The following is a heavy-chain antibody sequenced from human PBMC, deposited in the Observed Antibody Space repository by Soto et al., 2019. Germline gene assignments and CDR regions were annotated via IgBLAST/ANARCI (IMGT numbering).Heavy chain of an antibody. CDR2: ISYDGSNK. CDR3: ARDGIEWELLLTY. D-gene: IGHD1-26*01. V-gene: IGHV3-30-3*01. CDR1: GFTFSGYA. Sequence: GGSLRLSCAASGFTFSGYAMHWVRQAPGKGLEWVAVISYDGSNKYYADSVKGRFTISRDNSKNTLYLQMNSLRAEDTAVYYCARDGIEWELLLTYWGQGTLVTVSS. J-gene: IGHJ4*02.